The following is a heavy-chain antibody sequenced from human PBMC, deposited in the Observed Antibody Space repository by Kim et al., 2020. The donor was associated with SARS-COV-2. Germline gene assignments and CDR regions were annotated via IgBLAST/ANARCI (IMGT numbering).Heavy chain of an antibody. CDR2: INHSGST. D-gene: IGHD6-19*01. CDR1: GGSFSGYY. CDR3: ARWVAVYYGMDV. J-gene: IGHJ6*02. Sequence: SETLSLTCAVYGGSFSGYYWSWIRQPPGKGLEWIGEINHSGSTNYNPSLKSRVTISVDTSKNQFSLKLSSVTAADTAVYYCARWVAVYYGMDVWGQGTTVTVSS. V-gene: IGHV4-34*01.